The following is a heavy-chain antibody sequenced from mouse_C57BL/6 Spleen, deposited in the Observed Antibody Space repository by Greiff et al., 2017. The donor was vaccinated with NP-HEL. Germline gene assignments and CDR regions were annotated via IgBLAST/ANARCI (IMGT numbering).Heavy chain of an antibody. CDR2: IYPGCGGT. CDR3: ARSRVDYDGFAY. CDR1: GYAFTNYL. D-gene: IGHD2-4*01. Sequence: QVQLKESGAELERPGPSVTVSCKASGYAFTNYLIEWVKQRPGQGLEWIGVIYPGCGGTNYNEKFKGKTTLTADKSSSIGYMQLSSLTSEDSAVYFCARSRVDYDGFAYWGQGTLVTVSA. J-gene: IGHJ3*01. V-gene: IGHV1-54*01.